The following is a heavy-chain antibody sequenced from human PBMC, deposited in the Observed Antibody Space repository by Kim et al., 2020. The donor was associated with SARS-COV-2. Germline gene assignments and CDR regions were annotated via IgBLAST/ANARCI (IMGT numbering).Heavy chain of an antibody. CDR3: ASVMVRGEDYYYYGMDV. J-gene: IGHJ6*02. CDR1: GGTFSSYA. D-gene: IGHD3-10*01. Sequence: SVKVSCKASGGTFSSYAISWVRQAPGQGLEWMGRIIPILGIANYAQKFQGRVTITADKSTSTAYMELSSLRSEDTAVYYCASVMVRGEDYYYYGMDVWGQGTTVTVSS. V-gene: IGHV1-69*04. CDR2: IIPILGIA.